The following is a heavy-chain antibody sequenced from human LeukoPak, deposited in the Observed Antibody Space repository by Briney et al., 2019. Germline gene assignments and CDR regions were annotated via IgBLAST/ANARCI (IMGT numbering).Heavy chain of an antibody. Sequence: ASVKVSCKVSGYTLTELSMHWVRQAPGKGLEWMGGFDPEDGETIYAQKFQGRVTMTRNTSISTAYMELSSLRSEDTAVYYCARMNLGATNSYYYYYYMDVWGKGTTVTVSS. D-gene: IGHD1-26*01. CDR2: FDPEDGET. J-gene: IGHJ6*03. CDR1: GYTLTELS. CDR3: ARMNLGATNSYYYYYYMDV. V-gene: IGHV1-24*01.